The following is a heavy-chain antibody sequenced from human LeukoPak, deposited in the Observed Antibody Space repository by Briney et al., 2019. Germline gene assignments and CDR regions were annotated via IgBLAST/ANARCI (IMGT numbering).Heavy chain of an antibody. CDR1: GFTFRTYA. V-gene: IGHV3-23*01. CDR3: ATALLRASTYMDV. D-gene: IGHD1-1*01. Sequence: GGSLRLSCAASGFTFRTYAMNWVRQAPGKGLEWVSGIGVSGSTYYADSVKGRFTISRDNSRNTLYLQINSLRVEDTAVHYCATALLRASTYMDVWGKGTTVTVSS. J-gene: IGHJ6*03. CDR2: IGVSGST.